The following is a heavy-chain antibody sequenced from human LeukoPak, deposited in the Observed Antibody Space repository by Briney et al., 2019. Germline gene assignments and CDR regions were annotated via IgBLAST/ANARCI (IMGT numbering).Heavy chain of an antibody. D-gene: IGHD3-16*02. CDR1: VGPIRRGYYY. CDR3: ATGYYDYVWGSYPGKD. CDR2: IYYSGST. V-gene: IGHV4-39*07. J-gene: IGHJ4*02. Sequence: ETLFLTCTVSVGPIRRGYYYWAWIRQSPGKGLEWTGSIYYSGSTYYNPSLKSRVTVSVDTSKHQFSLKLSSVTAADTAVYYCATGYYDYVWGSYPGKDWGQGTLVTVSS.